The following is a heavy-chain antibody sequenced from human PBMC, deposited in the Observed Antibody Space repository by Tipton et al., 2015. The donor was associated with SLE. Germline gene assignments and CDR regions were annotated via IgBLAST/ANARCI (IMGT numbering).Heavy chain of an antibody. Sequence: TLSLTCAVYGGSFSSYYWSWIRQPPGKGLEWIGYIYYSGSTNYNPSLKSRVTISVDTSKNQFSLKLSSVTAADTAVYYCARSPRGGGYYPYYFDYWGQGTLVTVSS. V-gene: IGHV4-59*01. CDR1: GGSFSSYY. J-gene: IGHJ4*02. CDR2: IYYSGST. CDR3: ARSPRGGGYYPYYFDY. D-gene: IGHD3-3*01.